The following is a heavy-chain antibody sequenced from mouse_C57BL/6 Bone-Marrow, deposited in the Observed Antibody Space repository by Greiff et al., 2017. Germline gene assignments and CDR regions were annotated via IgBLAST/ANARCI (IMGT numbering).Heavy chain of an antibody. V-gene: IGHV3-6*01. D-gene: IGHD3-3*01. CDR3: ARGGWASYWYFDV. J-gene: IGHJ1*03. CDR1: GYSITSGYY. CDR2: ISYDGSN. Sequence: EVQLQQSGPGLVKPSQSLSLTCSVTGYSITSGYYWNWIRQFPGNKLEWMGYISYDGSNNYNPSLKNRISITRDTSKNQFFLKLNSVTTEDTATYYCARGGWASYWYFDVWGTGTTGTVSS.